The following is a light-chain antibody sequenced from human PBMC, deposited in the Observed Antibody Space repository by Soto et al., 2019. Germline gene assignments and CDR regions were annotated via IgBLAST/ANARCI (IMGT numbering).Light chain of an antibody. CDR1: SSDVGGFDH. CDR2: DVS. Sequence: QSVLTQPASVSGSPGQSITISCTGASSDVGGFDHVSWYQQHPGKVPRLLIYDVSSRPSGVSDRFSGSKSGNTASLTISGLQAEDEADYYCNSFTTTNTYVFGTETKVTVL. J-gene: IGLJ1*01. V-gene: IGLV2-14*03. CDR3: NSFTTTNTYV.